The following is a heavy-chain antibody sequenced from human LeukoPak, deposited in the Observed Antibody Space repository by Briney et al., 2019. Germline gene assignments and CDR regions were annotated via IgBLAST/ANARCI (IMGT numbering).Heavy chain of an antibody. CDR1: GYTFTSYG. J-gene: IGHJ3*02. CDR2: ISAYNGNT. Sequence: ASVKVSCKASGYTFTSYGISWVRQAPGQGLEWMGWISAYNGNTNYAQKLQGRVTMTTDTSTSTAYMELRSLRSDDTAVYYCAMDYGRIEVPDAFDIWGQGTMVTVSS. CDR3: AMDYGRIEVPDAFDI. V-gene: IGHV1-18*01. D-gene: IGHD4-17*01.